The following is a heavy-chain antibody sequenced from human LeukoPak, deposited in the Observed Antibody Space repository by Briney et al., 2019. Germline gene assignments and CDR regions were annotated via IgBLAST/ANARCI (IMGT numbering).Heavy chain of an antibody. V-gene: IGHV4-30-4*08. J-gene: IGHJ4*02. CDR1: GGSISSGGYY. CDR3: ARDYPYLSGNSASLLDY. Sequence: SETLSLTCTVSGGSISSGGYYWSWIRQHPGTGLEWIGYIYYSGSTYYDPSLKSRVTISVDTSKNQFSLKLSSVTAADTAVYYCARDYPYLSGNSASLLDYWGQGTLVTVSS. CDR2: IYYSGST. D-gene: IGHD4-23*01.